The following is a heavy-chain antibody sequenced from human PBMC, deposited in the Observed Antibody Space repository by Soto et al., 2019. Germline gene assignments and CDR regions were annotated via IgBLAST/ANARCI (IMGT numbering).Heavy chain of an antibody. CDR2: IYYSGST. CDR1: GGSISSGGYY. J-gene: IGHJ5*02. CDR3: ARVRRLGELSPNWFDP. V-gene: IGHV4-31*03. Sequence: PSETLSLTCTVSGGSISSGGYYWSWIRQHPGKGLEWIGYIYYSGSTYYNPSLKSRVTISVDTSKNQFSLKLSSVTAADTAVYYCARVRRLGELSPNWFDPWGQGTLVTVS. D-gene: IGHD3-16*02.